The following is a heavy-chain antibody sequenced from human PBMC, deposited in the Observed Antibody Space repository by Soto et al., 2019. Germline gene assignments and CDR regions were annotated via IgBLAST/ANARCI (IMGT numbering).Heavy chain of an antibody. CDR2: ISGSGGST. J-gene: IGHJ6*02. CDR3: AKDLDYDFWSGYSHDGYYYGTDV. V-gene: IGHV3-23*01. CDR1: GFTFSSYA. D-gene: IGHD3-3*01. Sequence: HPGGSLRLSCAASGFTFSSYAMSWVRQAPGKGLEWVSAISGSGGSTYYADSVKGRFTISRDNSKNTLYLQMNSLRAEDTAVYYCAKDLDYDFWSGYSHDGYYYGTDVWGQGTTVTVSS.